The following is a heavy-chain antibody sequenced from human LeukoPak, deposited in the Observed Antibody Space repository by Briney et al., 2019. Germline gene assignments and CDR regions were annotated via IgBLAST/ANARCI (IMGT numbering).Heavy chain of an antibody. V-gene: IGHV3-7*01. D-gene: IGHD2-15*01. CDR3: ARDGGAVGYCSGGSCYRRDYYYYYGMDV. CDR1: GFTFSGYW. J-gene: IGHJ6*02. Sequence: GGSLRLSCAASGFTFSGYWMSWVRQAPGKGPEWVANIKEDGRETYYLDSVKGRFTISRDNSKNTLYLQMNSLRAEDTAVHYCARDGGAVGYCSGGSCYRRDYYYYYGMDVWGQGTTVTVSS. CDR2: IKEDGRET.